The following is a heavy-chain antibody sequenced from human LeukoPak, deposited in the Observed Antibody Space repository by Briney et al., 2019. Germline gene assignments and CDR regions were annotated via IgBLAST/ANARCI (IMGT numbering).Heavy chain of an antibody. D-gene: IGHD2-2*01. CDR2: IIPIFGTA. CDR1: GGTFSSYA. CDR3: ARSRGGVAKFDF. Sequence: GASVKVSCKASGGTFSSYAISWVRQAPGQGLEWMGGIIPIFGTANYAQKFQGRVTITADKSTSTAYMELSSLRSEDKAVYYCARSRGGVAKFDFWGQGTLVTVSS. J-gene: IGHJ4*02. V-gene: IGHV1-69*06.